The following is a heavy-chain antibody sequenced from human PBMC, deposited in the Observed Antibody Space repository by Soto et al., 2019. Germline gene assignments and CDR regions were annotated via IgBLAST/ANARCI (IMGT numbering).Heavy chain of an antibody. Sequence: SETLSLTCTVSGGSIISYYWSWILQPPGKGLEWFGYIYYSGSTNYNPSLKSRVTISVDTSKNQFSLKLSSVTAADTAVYYCARVSYVSGITLTGFANWGQGTLVPV. V-gene: IGHV4-59*01. D-gene: IGHD3-10*01. CDR2: IYYSGST. J-gene: IGHJ1*01. CDR3: ARVSYVSGITLTGFAN. CDR1: GGSIISYY.